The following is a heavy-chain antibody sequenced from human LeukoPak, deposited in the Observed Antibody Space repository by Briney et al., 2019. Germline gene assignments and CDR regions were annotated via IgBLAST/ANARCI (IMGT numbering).Heavy chain of an antibody. J-gene: IGHJ4*02. CDR2: INPNSGGT. CDR3: ASLGGRTYCGGDCLDY. CDR1: GYTFTSYD. V-gene: IGHV1-2*02. D-gene: IGHD2-21*02. Sequence: ASVKVSCKASGYTFTSYDINWVRQATGQGLEWMGWINPNSGGTNYAQKFQGRVTMTRDTSISTAYMELSRLRSDDTAMYYCASLGGRTYCGGDCLDYWGQGTLVTVSS.